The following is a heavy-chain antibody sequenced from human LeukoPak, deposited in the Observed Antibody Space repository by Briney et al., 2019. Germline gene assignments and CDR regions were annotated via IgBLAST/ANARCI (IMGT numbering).Heavy chain of an antibody. CDR2: IIPIFGTA. D-gene: IGHD4-17*01. CDR1: GGTFSSYA. Sequence: GASVKVSCKAPGGTFSSYAISWVRQAPGQGLEWMGGIIPIFGTANYAQKFQGRVTITADESTSTAYMELSSLRSEDTAVYYCARWRTVTTPFDPWGQGTLVTVSS. J-gene: IGHJ5*02. CDR3: ARWRTVTTPFDP. V-gene: IGHV1-69*13.